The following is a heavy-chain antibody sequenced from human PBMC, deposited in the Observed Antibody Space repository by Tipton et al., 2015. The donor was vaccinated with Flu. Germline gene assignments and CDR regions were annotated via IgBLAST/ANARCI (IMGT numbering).Heavy chain of an antibody. Sequence: SLRLSCAASGFTFSRYEMNWVRQAPGKGLEWIAYISDSGSNIYYADSVKGRFTISRDNSKNSLYLQMNSLRAVDTAVYYCATEGDPGNSLDNWGQGTLVTVSS. CDR2: ISDSGSNI. CDR1: GFTFSRYE. D-gene: IGHD3-16*01. CDR3: ATEGDPGNSLDN. V-gene: IGHV3-48*03. J-gene: IGHJ4*02.